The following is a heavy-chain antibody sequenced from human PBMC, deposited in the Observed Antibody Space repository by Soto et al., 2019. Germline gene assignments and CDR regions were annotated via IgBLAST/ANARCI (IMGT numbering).Heavy chain of an antibody. J-gene: IGHJ5*02. D-gene: IGHD3-9*01. CDR2: IYYSGST. Sequence: QVQLQESGPGLVKPSQTLSLTCTVSGGSISSGGYYWSWIRQHPGKGLEWIGYIYYSGSTYYNPSLKGRVTISVDTSKTQFSLKLSSVTAADTAVYYCARVKRYFDSLNWFDPWGQGTLVTVSS. V-gene: IGHV4-31*03. CDR1: GGSISSGGYY. CDR3: ARVKRYFDSLNWFDP.